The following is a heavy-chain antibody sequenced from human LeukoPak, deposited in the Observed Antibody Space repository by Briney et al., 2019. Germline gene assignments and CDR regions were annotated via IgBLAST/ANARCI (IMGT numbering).Heavy chain of an antibody. Sequence: SETLSLTCTVSGDSVSSGIYYWSWIRQPPGKGLEWIGYIYYSGSAKYNPSLKSRVTISVDTSKNQFSLKLSSLTAADTAVYYCARLHSSSWDYYFDYWGQGTLVTVSS. CDR2: IYYSGSA. J-gene: IGHJ4*02. CDR1: GDSVSSGIYY. CDR3: ARLHSSSWDYYFDY. D-gene: IGHD6-13*01. V-gene: IGHV4-61*01.